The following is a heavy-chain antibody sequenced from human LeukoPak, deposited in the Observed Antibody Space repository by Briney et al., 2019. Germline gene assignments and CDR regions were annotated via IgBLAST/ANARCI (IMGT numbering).Heavy chain of an antibody. Sequence: PSETLTLTCTVSGGSISSYYWSWIRQPAGKGLEWIGRIYTSGSTNYNPSLKSRVTMSVDTSKNQFSLKLSSVTAADTAVYYCAGGGQPLGDFDYWGQGTLVTVSS. CDR3: AGGGQPLGDFDY. CDR2: IYTSGST. CDR1: GGSISSYY. D-gene: IGHD7-27*01. V-gene: IGHV4-4*07. J-gene: IGHJ4*02.